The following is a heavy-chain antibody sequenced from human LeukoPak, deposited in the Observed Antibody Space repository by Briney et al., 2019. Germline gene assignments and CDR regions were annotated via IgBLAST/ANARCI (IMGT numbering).Heavy chain of an antibody. CDR1: GFTFDDYG. Sequence: PGGSLRLSCAASGFTFDDYGMSWVRQAPGKGLEWVSGINWNGGSTGYADSVKGRFTISRDNAKNSLYLQMNSLRAEDTALYYCARVGYDYVWGSYRWGYFDYWGQGTLVTVSS. V-gene: IGHV3-20*04. CDR3: ARVGYDYVWGSYRWGYFDY. CDR2: INWNGGST. J-gene: IGHJ4*02. D-gene: IGHD3-16*02.